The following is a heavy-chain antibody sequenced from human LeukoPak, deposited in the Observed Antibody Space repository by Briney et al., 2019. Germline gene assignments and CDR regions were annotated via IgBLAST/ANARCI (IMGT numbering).Heavy chain of an antibody. V-gene: IGHV3-69-1*01. CDR1: GFTVSINS. CDR2: IIISSYI. D-gene: IGHD6-19*01. Sequence: GGSLRLSCTVSGFTVSINSMSWVRQAPGKGLEWVSSIIISSYIYYADSVKGRFTISRHNAKNTLYLQMNSLRAEDTALYYCVGSSGWWGFDYWGQGTLVTVSS. J-gene: IGHJ4*02. CDR3: VGSSGWWGFDY.